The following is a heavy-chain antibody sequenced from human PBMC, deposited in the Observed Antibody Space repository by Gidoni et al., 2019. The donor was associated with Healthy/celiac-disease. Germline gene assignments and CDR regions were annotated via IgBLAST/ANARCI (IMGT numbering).Heavy chain of an antibody. CDR1: GFTFRSYA. V-gene: IGHV3-30-3*01. Sequence: QVQLVESGGGVVQPGRSLRLTCAASGFTFRSYAMHWVRQAPGKGLEWVAVISYDGSNKYYADSVKGRFTISRDNSKNTLYLQMNSLRAEDTAVYYCARARERHRPGGAGYWGQGTLVTVSS. CDR2: ISYDGSNK. D-gene: IGHD1-1*01. J-gene: IGHJ4*02. CDR3: ARARERHRPGGAGY.